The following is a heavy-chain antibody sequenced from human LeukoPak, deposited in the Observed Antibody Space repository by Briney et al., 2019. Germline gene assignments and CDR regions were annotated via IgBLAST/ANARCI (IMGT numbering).Heavy chain of an antibody. Sequence: PSETLSLTCTVSGYSISGGYYWGWIRQPPGKGLEWIGSIYHSGSTYYNPSLKSRVTISVDTSKNQFSLKLSSVTAADTAVYYCARGFYDFWSGYNNWFDPWGQGTLVTVSS. CDR3: ARGFYDFWSGYNNWFDP. J-gene: IGHJ5*02. D-gene: IGHD3-3*01. V-gene: IGHV4-38-2*02. CDR1: GYSISGGYY. CDR2: IYHSGST.